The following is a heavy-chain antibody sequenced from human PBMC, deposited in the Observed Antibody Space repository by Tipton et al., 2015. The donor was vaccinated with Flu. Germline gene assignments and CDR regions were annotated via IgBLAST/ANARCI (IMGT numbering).Heavy chain of an antibody. D-gene: IGHD4-11*01. J-gene: IGHJ5*02. CDR1: GDSIRSSNYY. CDR3: ARRDYSNYVSEPKNWFDP. CDR2: SFHSGNT. V-gene: IGHV4-39*07. Sequence: LSCGVSGDSIRSSNYYWGWIRQPPGKGLEWIGNSFHSGNTYLNPSLKSRVTISVDTSKNQFSLKLSSVTAADTAVYYCARRDYSNYVSEPKNWFDPWGQGALVTVSS.